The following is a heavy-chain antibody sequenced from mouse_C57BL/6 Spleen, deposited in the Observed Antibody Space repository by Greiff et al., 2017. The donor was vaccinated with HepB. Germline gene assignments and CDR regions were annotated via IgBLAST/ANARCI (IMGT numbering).Heavy chain of an antibody. D-gene: IGHD1-1*01. CDR2: ISDGGSYT. J-gene: IGHJ2*01. V-gene: IGHV5-4*01. CDR1: GFTFSSYA. Sequence: EVQLVESGGGLVKPGGSLKLSCAASGFTFSSYAMSWVRQTPEKRLEWVATISDGGSYTYYPDNVKGRFTISRDNAKNNLYLQMSHLKSEDTAMYYCARDSGSSSYYFDYWGQGTTLTVSS. CDR3: ARDSGSSSYYFDY.